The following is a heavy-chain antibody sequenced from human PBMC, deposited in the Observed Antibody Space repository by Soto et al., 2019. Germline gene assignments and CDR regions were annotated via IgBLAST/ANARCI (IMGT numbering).Heavy chain of an antibody. Sequence: PGGSLRLSCAASEFPFRSYAMKWVRQAPGKGLEWVSVISGGGGTTYYADSVKGRFRISRDNSKNTLYLQMNSLRVEDTAVYYCAKGKVAYDNSGLQYFYYFPMNVWGQGTTVTVSS. D-gene: IGHD3-22*01. V-gene: IGHV3-23*01. CDR1: EFPFRSYA. CDR3: AKGKVAYDNSGLQYFYYFPMNV. CDR2: ISGGGGTT. J-gene: IGHJ6*02.